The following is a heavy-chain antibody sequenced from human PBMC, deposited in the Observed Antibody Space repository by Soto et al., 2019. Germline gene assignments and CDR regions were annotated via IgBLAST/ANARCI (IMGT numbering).Heavy chain of an antibody. J-gene: IGHJ6*02. CDR3: ARVVGYCSGGSCYYYYGMDV. V-gene: IGHV1-18*01. Sequence: ASVKVSCKASGYTFTSYGISWVRQAPGQGLEWMGWISAYNGNTNYAQKLQGRVTMTTDTSTSTAYMELRSLRSDDTAVYYCARVVGYCSGGSCYYYYGMDVWGQGTTVTVSS. CDR2: ISAYNGNT. D-gene: IGHD2-15*01. CDR1: GYTFTSYG.